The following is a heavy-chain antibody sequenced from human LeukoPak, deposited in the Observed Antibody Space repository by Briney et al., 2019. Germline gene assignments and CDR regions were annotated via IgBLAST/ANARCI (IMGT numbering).Heavy chain of an antibody. J-gene: IGHJ5*02. CDR2: IYYSGST. V-gene: IGHV4-39*07. CDR3: ARDCSGGSCSDP. D-gene: IGHD2-15*01. Sequence: PSETLSLTCTVSGGSISTTSYYWGWIRQPPGKGLEWIGSIYYSGSTYYNPSLKSRVTISVDTSKNQFSLKLSSVTAAGTAVYYCARDCSGGSCSDPWGQGTLVTVSS. CDR1: GGSISTTSYY.